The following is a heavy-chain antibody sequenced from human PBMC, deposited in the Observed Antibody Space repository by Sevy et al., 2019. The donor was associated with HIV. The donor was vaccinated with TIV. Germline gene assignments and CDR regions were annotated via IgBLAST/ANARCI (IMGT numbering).Heavy chain of an antibody. CDR1: GGSMNIYY. D-gene: IGHD1-20*01. V-gene: IGHV4-59*01. J-gene: IGHJ4*02. CDR3: GRVGFNWNDVDY. CDR2: TYYSGTT. Sequence: SETLSLTCSVSGGSMNIYYWSWIRQPPGKRLEWIGFTYYSGTTNYNPSLKSRVTISIETSKNEFSLKPSSVTAADTAVYYCGRVGFNWNDVDYWGQGILVTVSS.